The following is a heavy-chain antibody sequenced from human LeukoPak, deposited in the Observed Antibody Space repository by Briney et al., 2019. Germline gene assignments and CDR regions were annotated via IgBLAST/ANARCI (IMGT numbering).Heavy chain of an antibody. CDR1: GYTFTGYY. V-gene: IGHV1-2*06. D-gene: IGHD6-13*01. CDR3: ARDTSLVPGSSWYWDY. J-gene: IGHJ4*02. Sequence: ASVKVSCEASGYTFTGYYMHWVRQAPGQGVEWMGRINPNSGGSNYPQKFHGRVTMTRNTSISKAYMELSRLRSDDTAVYYCARDTSLVPGSSWYWDYWGQGTLVTVSS. CDR2: INPNSGGS.